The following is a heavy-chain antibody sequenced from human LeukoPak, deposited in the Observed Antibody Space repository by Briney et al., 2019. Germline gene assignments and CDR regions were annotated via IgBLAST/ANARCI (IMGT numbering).Heavy chain of an antibody. CDR1: GFTFSNYW. V-gene: IGHV3-74*01. CDR3: ARGDYDLSGSYHYGMDV. J-gene: IGHJ6*02. Sequence: GGSLRLSCAASGFTFSNYWVHWVRQAPEKGLVWVSGIKSDGSRTYYADSVKGRFTISRDNAKNTVFLQMNSLRVEDTAVYCCARGDYDLSGSYHYGMDVWGQGTTVTVSS. CDR2: IKSDGSRT. D-gene: IGHD3-10*01.